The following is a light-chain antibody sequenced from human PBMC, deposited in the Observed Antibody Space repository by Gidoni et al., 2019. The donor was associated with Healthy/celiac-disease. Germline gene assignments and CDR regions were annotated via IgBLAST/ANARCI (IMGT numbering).Light chain of an antibody. CDR2: AAS. V-gene: IGKV1-6*01. CDR1: QGIRND. J-gene: IGKJ1*01. CDR3: LQDYNYRT. Sequence: AIQMTPSPSSLSASVGDRVTITCRASQGIRNDLGWYQQKPGKAPKLLIYAASSLQSGVPSRFSGSGSGTDFTLTISSLQPEDFATYYCLQDYNYRTFGQGTKVEIK.